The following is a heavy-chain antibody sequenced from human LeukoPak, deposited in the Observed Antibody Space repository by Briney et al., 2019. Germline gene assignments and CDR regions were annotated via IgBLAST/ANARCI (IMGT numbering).Heavy chain of an antibody. CDR3: ARGTYYYDGSGLIDY. CDR1: GFTFRDYY. D-gene: IGHD3-22*01. CDR2: IRYDGSDK. V-gene: IGHV3-30*02. J-gene: IGHJ4*02. Sequence: PGGSLRLSCAASGFTFRDYYMSWVRQAPGKGLEWVAFIRYDGSDKYYADSVKGRFTISRDNSKNTLYLQMNSLRAEDTAVYYCARGTYYYDGSGLIDYWGQGTLVTVSS.